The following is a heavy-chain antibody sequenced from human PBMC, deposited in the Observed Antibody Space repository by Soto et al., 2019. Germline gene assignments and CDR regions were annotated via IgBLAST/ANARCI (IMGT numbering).Heavy chain of an antibody. D-gene: IGHD6-19*01. CDR1: GYTFTGYY. CDR3: ARDKAVAGTNWFDP. V-gene: IGHV1-2*02. J-gene: IGHJ5*02. CDR2: INPNSGGT. Sequence: ASVKVSCKASGYTFTGYYMHWVRQAPGQGLEWMGWINPNSGGTNYAQKFQGRVTMTRDTSISTAYMELSRLRSDDTAVYYCARDKAVAGTNWFDPWGQGTLVTVSS.